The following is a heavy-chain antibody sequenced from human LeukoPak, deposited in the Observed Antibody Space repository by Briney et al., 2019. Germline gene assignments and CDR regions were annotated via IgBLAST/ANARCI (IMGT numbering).Heavy chain of an antibody. CDR2: IYYSGST. J-gene: IGHJ4*02. CDR1: GGSISSSSYY. Sequence: AETLSLTCTVSGGSISSSSYYWGWIRQPPGKGLEWIGSIYYSGSTYYNPSLKSRVTISVDTSKNQFSLKLSSVTAADTAMYYCARDYYDSSGYIVFDYWGQGTLVTVSS. D-gene: IGHD3-22*01. V-gene: IGHV4-39*02. CDR3: ARDYYDSSGYIVFDY.